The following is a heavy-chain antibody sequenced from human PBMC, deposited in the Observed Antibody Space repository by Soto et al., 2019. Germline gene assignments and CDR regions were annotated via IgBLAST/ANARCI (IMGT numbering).Heavy chain of an antibody. CDR3: ATGDPYCISTSCYRKRYYGMDV. J-gene: IGHJ6*02. CDR1: GYTLTELS. V-gene: IGHV1-24*01. Sequence: GASVKVSCKVSGYTLTELSMHWVRQAPGKGLEWMGGFDPEDGETIYAQKFQGRVTMTEDTSTDTAYMELSSLRSEDTAVYYCATGDPYCISTSCYRKRYYGMDVWGQGTTVTVSS. CDR2: FDPEDGET. D-gene: IGHD2-2*01.